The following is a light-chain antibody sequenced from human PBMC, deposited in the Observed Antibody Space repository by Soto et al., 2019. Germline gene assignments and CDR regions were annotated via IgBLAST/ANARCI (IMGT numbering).Light chain of an antibody. CDR3: SAYSDIATKV. J-gene: IGLJ1*01. Sequence: QSVLTQPASVSGSPGQSITISCGGTSSDVGAYIYVSWYQQFPGKAPKLILYEVNNRPSGVSNRFSGSKSGTTAYLTISGLQPDDEADYYCSAYSDIATKVFGTANKVTV. CDR2: EVN. CDR1: SSDVGAYIY. V-gene: IGLV2-14*03.